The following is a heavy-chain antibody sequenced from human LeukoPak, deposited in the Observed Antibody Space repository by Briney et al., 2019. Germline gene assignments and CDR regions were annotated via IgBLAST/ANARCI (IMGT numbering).Heavy chain of an antibody. V-gene: IGHV1-24*01. J-gene: IGHJ4*02. CDR3: ARGEQWLVSPFDY. Sequence: ASVKVSCKVSGYTLTELPMHWVRQAPGKGLEWMGGFDPEDGETIYAQKFQGRVTMTEDTSTDTAYMELSSLRSEDTAVYSCARGEQWLVSPFDYWGQGTLVTVSS. CDR1: GYTLTELP. D-gene: IGHD6-19*01. CDR2: FDPEDGET.